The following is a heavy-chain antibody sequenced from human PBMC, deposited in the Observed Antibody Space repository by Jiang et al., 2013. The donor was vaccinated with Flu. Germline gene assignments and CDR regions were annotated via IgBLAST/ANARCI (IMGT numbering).Heavy chain of an antibody. CDR1: GYTFTGYY. D-gene: IGHD2-15*01. Sequence: GAEVKKPGASVKVSCQAAGYTFTGYYIHWVRQAPGQGLEWMGWINPNSGGTNYAQKFQGRVTMTRDTSISTAYMELSRLRSDDTAVYYCARGLYCSGGSCYYYYYGMDVWGQGTTVTVSS. J-gene: IGHJ6*02. V-gene: IGHV1-2*02. CDR3: ARGLYCSGGSCYYYYYGMDV. CDR2: INPNSGGT.